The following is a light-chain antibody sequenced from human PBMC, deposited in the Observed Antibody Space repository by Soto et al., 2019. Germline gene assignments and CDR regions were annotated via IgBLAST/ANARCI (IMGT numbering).Light chain of an antibody. CDR1: QSISSW. J-gene: IGKJ1*01. V-gene: IGKV1-5*01. Sequence: DIQMTQSPSTLSASVGDRVTITCRASQSISSWLAWYQQKPGKAPKLLIYDASSLESGVPSRFSGSGSGTEFTLTISSLQPDDFATYYCQQYYSYLWTFGQGPKVGIK. CDR2: DAS. CDR3: QQYYSYLWT.